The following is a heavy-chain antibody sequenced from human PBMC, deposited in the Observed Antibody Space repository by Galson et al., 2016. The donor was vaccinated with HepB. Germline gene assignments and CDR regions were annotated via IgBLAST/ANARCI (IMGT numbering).Heavy chain of an antibody. J-gene: IGHJ5*02. CDR1: GYTFTSYG. D-gene: IGHD1-26*01. V-gene: IGHV1-18*01. Sequence: SVKVSCKASGYTFTSYGISWARQAPGQGLEWMGWISVYNGNTNYAQNLQGRVTMTTDTSTSTAYMELRSLTSDDTAVYYCAGDQSGSYGPRWFDPWGQGTLVTVSS. CDR2: ISVYNGNT. CDR3: AGDQSGSYGPRWFDP.